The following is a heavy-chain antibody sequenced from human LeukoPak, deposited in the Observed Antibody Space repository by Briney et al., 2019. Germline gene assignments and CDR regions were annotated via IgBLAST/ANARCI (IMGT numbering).Heavy chain of an antibody. V-gene: IGHV1-2*02. Sequence: SVKVSCKASGYTFTGYYLHWVRQAPGRGLEGMGWPNPITGGTNYAQKFQGRCTMTRDTSISTAYMELSRLRSDDTAVYYCARDRRYSSSSYGMDVWGQGTTVTVSS. D-gene: IGHD6-13*01. CDR1: GYTFTGYY. CDR2: PNPITGGT. CDR3: ARDRRYSSSSYGMDV. J-gene: IGHJ6*02.